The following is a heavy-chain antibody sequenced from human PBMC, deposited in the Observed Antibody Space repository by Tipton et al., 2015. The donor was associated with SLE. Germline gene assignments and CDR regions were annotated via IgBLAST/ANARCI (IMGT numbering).Heavy chain of an antibody. CDR2: INHSGST. CDR1: GESFTGYY. D-gene: IGHD5-18*01. Sequence: AGLVKPSETLSLTCSVYGESFTGYYWSWIRQPPGKGLEWIGEINHSGSTNYNPSLKSRVTISVDTSKNQFSLKLSSVTAADTAVYYCASPVDTAMVDDAFDIWGQGTMVTVSS. J-gene: IGHJ3*02. CDR3: ASPVDTAMVDDAFDI. V-gene: IGHV4-34*01.